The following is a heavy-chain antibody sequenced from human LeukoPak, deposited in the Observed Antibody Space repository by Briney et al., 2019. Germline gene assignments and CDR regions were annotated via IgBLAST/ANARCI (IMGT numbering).Heavy chain of an antibody. V-gene: IGHV3-53*01. Sequence: GGSLRLSCAASGFTVSSNYMSWVRQAPGKGLEWVSVIYSGGSTYYADSVKGRFTISRDNSKNTLYLQMNSLRAEDTAVYYCARDGPSGYYSIGYFQHWGQGTLVTVSS. D-gene: IGHD3-22*01. CDR1: GFTVSSNY. CDR2: IYSGGST. J-gene: IGHJ1*01. CDR3: ARDGPSGYYSIGYFQH.